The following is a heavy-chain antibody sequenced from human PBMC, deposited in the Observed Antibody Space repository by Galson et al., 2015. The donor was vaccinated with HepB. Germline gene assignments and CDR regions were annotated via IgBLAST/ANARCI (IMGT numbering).Heavy chain of an antibody. CDR2: IIGSDGRT. CDR1: GFTFTGFD. Sequence: LRLSCAASGFTFTGFDMSWVRQAPGKGLEWVSVIIGSDGRTYYADSVKGRFTISRDNSKNTLYLQINSLRTDDTAVYHCVKGAWLDDWGQGVMVTVSS. V-gene: IGHV3-23*01. D-gene: IGHD4/OR15-4a*01. CDR3: VKGAWLDD. J-gene: IGHJ4*02.